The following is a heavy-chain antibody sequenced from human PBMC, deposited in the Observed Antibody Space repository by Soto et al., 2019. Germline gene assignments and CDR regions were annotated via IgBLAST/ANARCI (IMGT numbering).Heavy chain of an antibody. CDR3: ASAKGGNSGFDY. CDR1: GGSFSGYY. V-gene: IGHV4-34*01. D-gene: IGHD4-4*01. CDR2: INHSGST. J-gene: IGHJ4*02. Sequence: QVQLQQWGAGLLKPSETLSLTCAVYGGSFSGYYWSWIRQPPGKGLEWIGEINHSGSTNYNPSLKSLVTISVDTSKNQFSLKLSSVTAADTAVYYCASAKGGNSGFDYWGQGTLVTVSS.